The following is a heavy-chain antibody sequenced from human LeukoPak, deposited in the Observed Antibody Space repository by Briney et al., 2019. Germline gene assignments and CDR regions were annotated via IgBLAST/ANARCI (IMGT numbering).Heavy chain of an antibody. CDR3: ARGQGTVTTH. Sequence: SETLSLTCAVYGGSFSGYYWSWVRQPPGKGLEWIGEINHSGSTNYNPSLKSRVTISLDTSKNQFSLKLSSVTAADTAVYYCARGQGTVTTHWGQGTLVTVSS. J-gene: IGHJ4*02. CDR2: INHSGST. CDR1: GGSFSGYY. V-gene: IGHV4-34*01. D-gene: IGHD4-17*01.